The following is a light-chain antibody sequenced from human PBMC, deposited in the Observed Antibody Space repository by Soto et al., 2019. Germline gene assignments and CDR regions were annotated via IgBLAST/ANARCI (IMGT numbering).Light chain of an antibody. CDR1: SSDVGYYNY. Sequence: QSALTQPASVSGCPGQSITISCTGTSSDVGYYNYVSWYQQHPGKAPKLMIYEVSNRPSGVSNRFSGSKSGNTASLTISGLQAEDEADYYCSSYTSSSTYVFGTGTKVTVL. V-gene: IGLV2-14*01. J-gene: IGLJ1*01. CDR3: SSYTSSSTYV. CDR2: EVS.